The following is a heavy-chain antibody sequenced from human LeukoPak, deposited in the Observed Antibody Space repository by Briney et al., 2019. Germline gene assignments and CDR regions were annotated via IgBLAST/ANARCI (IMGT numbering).Heavy chain of an antibody. CDR2: ISAYNGNT. Sequence: GASVKVSCKASGYTFTSYGISWVRQAPRQGLEWMGWISAYNGNTNYAQKLQGRVTMTTDTSTSTAYMELRSLRSDDTAVYYCARMEIDCSGGSCYSDWFDPWGQGTLVTVSS. CDR1: GYTFTSYG. J-gene: IGHJ5*02. CDR3: ARMEIDCSGGSCYSDWFDP. D-gene: IGHD2-15*01. V-gene: IGHV1-18*01.